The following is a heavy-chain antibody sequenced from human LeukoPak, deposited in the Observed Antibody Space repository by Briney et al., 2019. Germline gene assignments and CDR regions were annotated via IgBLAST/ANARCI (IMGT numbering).Heavy chain of an antibody. CDR3: ARNYYGSSGRRYYYYYYMDV. D-gene: IGHD3-22*01. CDR1: GGSISSYY. Sequence: SETLSLTCTVSGGSISSYYWSWIRQPPGKGLEWIGYIYYSGSTNYNPSLKSRVTISVDTSKNQFSLNLSSVTAADTAVYYCARNYYGSSGRRYYYYYYMDVWGKGTTVTVSS. V-gene: IGHV4-59*01. J-gene: IGHJ6*03. CDR2: IYYSGST.